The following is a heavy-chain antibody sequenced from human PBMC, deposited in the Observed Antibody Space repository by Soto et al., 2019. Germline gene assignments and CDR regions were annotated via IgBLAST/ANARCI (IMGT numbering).Heavy chain of an antibody. Sequence: SGPTLVNPTQTITLTCTLSAFSLSTGGVGVGWIRQPPGKALEWLALIYWDDDKRYSPSLRSRLTITKDTSKNQVVLTMTNIDPVDTATYYCIQSRCGGDCLQSYSSYYYYLIDVWAQGTTDTVSS. CDR2: IYWDDDK. V-gene: IGHV2-5*02. CDR1: AFSLSTGGVG. J-gene: IGHJ6*01. D-gene: IGHD2-21*02. CDR3: IQSRCGGDCLQSYSSYYYYLIDV.